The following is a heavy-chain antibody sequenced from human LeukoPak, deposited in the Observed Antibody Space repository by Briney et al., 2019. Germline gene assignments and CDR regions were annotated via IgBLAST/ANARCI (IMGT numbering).Heavy chain of an antibody. J-gene: IGHJ3*02. D-gene: IGHD3-22*01. CDR2: IYYSGST. CDR3: ASKSSGYYPLDAFDI. CDR1: GGSISSYY. V-gene: IGHV4-59*01. Sequence: PSETLSLTCTVSGGSISSYYWSWIRQPPGKGLEWIGYIYYSGSTNYNPSLKSRVTISVDTSKNQFSLKLSSVTAADTAVYYCASKSSGYYPLDAFDIWGQGTMVTVSS.